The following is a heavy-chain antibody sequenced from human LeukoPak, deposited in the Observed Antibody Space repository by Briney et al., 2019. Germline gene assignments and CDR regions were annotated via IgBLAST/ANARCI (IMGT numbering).Heavy chain of an antibody. D-gene: IGHD6-19*01. CDR3: ACGPPRKGAVAGSYFHH. CDR2: IIPIFGTT. CDR1: GGPFSSYA. V-gene: IGHV1-69*06. J-gene: IGHJ1*01. Sequence: SVTVSCKASGGPFSSYAITWVRQAPGQGLECMGEIIPIFGTTNYAQKFQGRVTITADKSTSTAYMELSSLRSEDTAIYYCACGPPRKGAVAGSYFHHWGQGTLVTASS.